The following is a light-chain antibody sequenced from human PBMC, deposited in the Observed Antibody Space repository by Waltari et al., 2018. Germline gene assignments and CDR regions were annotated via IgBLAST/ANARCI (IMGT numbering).Light chain of an antibody. Sequence: QSALPQPAPVSGSRGQSITIPCTGSSSDIGRYNVVSWYPHHPGKAPKLLIYGGNNRPSGVSNRFSGSKSGNTASLTISGLQAEDEADYYCSSYAGSVVFGGGTKLTVL. CDR2: GGN. CDR3: SSYAGSVV. J-gene: IGLJ3*02. CDR1: SSDIGRYNV. V-gene: IGLV2-23*01.